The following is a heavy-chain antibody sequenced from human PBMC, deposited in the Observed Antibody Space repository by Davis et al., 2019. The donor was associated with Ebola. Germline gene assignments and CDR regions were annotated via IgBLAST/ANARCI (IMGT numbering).Heavy chain of an antibody. CDR3: ARRIVVAWGSFYYDH. V-gene: IGHV4-59*08. J-gene: IGHJ4*02. CDR2: INYRGDT. D-gene: IGHD6-19*01. CDR1: GDSITIDY. Sequence: MPSETLSLTCTVSGDSITIDYWSWFRQPPGKGLEFLAYINYRGDTNYNPSLKSRVTISVDTSKNQFSLRLNSVTAADTAVYYCARRIVVAWGSFYYDHWGQGILVTVSS.